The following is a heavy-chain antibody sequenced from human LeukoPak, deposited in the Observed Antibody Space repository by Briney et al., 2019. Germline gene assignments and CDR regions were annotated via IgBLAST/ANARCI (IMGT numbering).Heavy chain of an antibody. J-gene: IGHJ4*02. CDR1: GFTFSSYA. Sequence: GPSLRLSCAASGFTFSSYAMSWVRHAPGKGLEWVSAMSGSVGSTYYADSVKGRFTISRDNSKNTLYLQMNSLRAEDTAVYYCAKDLDCSSTSCYPDYWGQGTLVTVSS. CDR2: MSGSVGST. V-gene: IGHV3-23*01. D-gene: IGHD2-2*01. CDR3: AKDLDCSSTSCYPDY.